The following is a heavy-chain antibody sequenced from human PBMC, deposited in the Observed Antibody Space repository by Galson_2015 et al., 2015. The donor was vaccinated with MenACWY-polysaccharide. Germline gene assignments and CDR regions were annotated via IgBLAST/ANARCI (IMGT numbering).Heavy chain of an antibody. CDR2: MSYSGRG. D-gene: IGHD1-26*01. V-gene: IGHV4-61*01. J-gene: IGHJ5*02. Sequence: ETLSLTCTVSGGSVSSDTYYWSWLRQPPGKGLEWIGYMSYSGRGNYNPSLKSRVTVSLDTSKNQFSPRLTSVTAADTAMYYCAREPTYSGSFGWFDPWGQGTLVTVSS. CDR3: AREPTYSGSFGWFDP. CDR1: GGSVSSDTYY.